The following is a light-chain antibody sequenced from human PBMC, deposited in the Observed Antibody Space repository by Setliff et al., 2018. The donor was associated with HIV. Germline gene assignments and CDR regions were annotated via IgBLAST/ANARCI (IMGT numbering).Light chain of an antibody. Sequence: QSALTQPASVSASPGQSITISCTGTTSDISHYNFVSWYQQHPDSAPKLLIYEVFNRPSGVSHRSSGSKSGNTASLTISGLQAEDEADYYCSSYTRTNLFVFGTGTKVTVL. V-gene: IGLV2-14*01. CDR2: EVF. CDR3: SSYTRTNLFV. J-gene: IGLJ1*01. CDR1: TSDISHYNF.